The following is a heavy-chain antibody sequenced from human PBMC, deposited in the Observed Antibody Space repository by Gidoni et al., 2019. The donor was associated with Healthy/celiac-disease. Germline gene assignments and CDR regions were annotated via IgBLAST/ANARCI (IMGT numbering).Heavy chain of an antibody. V-gene: IGHV1-46*03. CDR3: ARDIAVAGGAFDI. J-gene: IGHJ3*02. Sequence: QVQRVQSGAEVKKPGASVKVSCKASGYTFTSYYMHWVRQAPGQGLEWMGIINPSGGSTSYAKKFQGRVTMTRDTSTSTVYMELSSLRSEETAVYYCARDIAVAGGAFDIWGQGTMVTVSS. CDR2: INPSGGST. D-gene: IGHD6-19*01. CDR1: GYTFTSYY.